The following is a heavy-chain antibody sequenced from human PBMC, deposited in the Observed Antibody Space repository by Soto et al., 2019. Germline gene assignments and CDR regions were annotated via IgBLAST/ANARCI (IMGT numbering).Heavy chain of an antibody. CDR2: ISGTGGST. J-gene: IGHJ4*02. CDR1: AFTFNNFA. CDR3: ARDYGSRSYFDY. D-gene: IGHD3-10*01. Sequence: GSLRLSCAASAFTFNNFAMAWVRQAPGKGLEWVSEISGTGGSTYYADSVKGRFTISRDNSKGTLYLQMNSLRAEDTAVYYCARDYGSRSYFDYWGQGTLVTVSS. V-gene: IGHV3-23*01.